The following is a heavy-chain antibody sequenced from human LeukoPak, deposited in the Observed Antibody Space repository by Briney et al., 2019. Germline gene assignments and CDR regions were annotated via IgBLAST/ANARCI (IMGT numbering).Heavy chain of an antibody. CDR3: ASVVVVVAAGRRINWFDP. Sequence: GSSVKVSCKASGGTFSSYAISWVRQAPGQGLEWMGGIIPIFGTANYAQKFQGRVTITADESTSTAYMELSSLRSEDTAVYYCASVVVVVAAGRRINWFDPWGQGTLVTVSS. J-gene: IGHJ5*02. V-gene: IGHV1-69*01. CDR1: GGTFSSYA. D-gene: IGHD2-15*01. CDR2: IIPIFGTA.